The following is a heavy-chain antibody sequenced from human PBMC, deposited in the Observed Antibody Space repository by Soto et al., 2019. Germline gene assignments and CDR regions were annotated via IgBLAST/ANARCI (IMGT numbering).Heavy chain of an antibody. Sequence: GGSLRLSCAASGFTFSSYGMHWVRQAPGKGLEWVAVISYDGSNKYYADSVKGRFTISRDNSKNTLYLQMNSLRAEDTAVYYCAKDYMSAMVYYYYYGMDVWGQGTTVTVSS. CDR2: ISYDGSNK. CDR1: GFTFSSYG. V-gene: IGHV3-30*18. D-gene: IGHD5-18*01. CDR3: AKDYMSAMVYYYYYGMDV. J-gene: IGHJ6*02.